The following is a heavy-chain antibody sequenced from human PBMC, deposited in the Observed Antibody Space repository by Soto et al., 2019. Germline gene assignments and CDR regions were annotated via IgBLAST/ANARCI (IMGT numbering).Heavy chain of an antibody. CDR1: VASFTSGDNY. Sequence: QVQLQESGPGRVKPSQPLSLTGPAPVASFTSGDNYWGWIAQPPGKGLEWIGYIYYSGSTYYNPSLKSRVTISVDTSKNQFSLKLSSVTAADTAVYYCARADYRAGSVDYWGQGTLVTVSS. D-gene: IGHD4-17*01. V-gene: IGHV4-30-4*01. CDR2: IYYSGST. CDR3: ARADYRAGSVDY. J-gene: IGHJ4*02.